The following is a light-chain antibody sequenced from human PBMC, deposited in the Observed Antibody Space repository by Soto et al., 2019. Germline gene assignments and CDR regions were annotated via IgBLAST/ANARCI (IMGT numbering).Light chain of an antibody. CDR1: SNDVGLYNY. Sequence: HSVLTQPASVSGSPGQSITISCTGSSNDVGLYNYVSWYQQHPGKAPKLVISDVTNRPSGVSDRFSGSKSGNTAFLTISGLQAEDEADYYCSSYTITATLFGRGTKVTVL. CDR3: SSYTITATL. CDR2: DVT. V-gene: IGLV2-14*03. J-gene: IGLJ2*01.